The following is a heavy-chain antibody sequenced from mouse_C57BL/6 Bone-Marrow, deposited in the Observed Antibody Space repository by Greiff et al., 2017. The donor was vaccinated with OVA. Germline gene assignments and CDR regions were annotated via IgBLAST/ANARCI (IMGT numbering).Heavy chain of an antibody. J-gene: IGHJ2*01. D-gene: IGHD1-1*01. CDR1: GYTFTSYW. V-gene: IGHV1-59*01. CDR2: IDPSDSYT. Sequence: QVQLQQPGAELVRPGTSVKLSCKASGYTFTSYWMHWVKQRPGQGLEWIGVIDPSDSYTNYNQKFKGKATLTVDTSSSTAYMQLSSLTSEDSAVYYCARSDYGSSYWGQGTTLTGSS. CDR3: ARSDYGSSY.